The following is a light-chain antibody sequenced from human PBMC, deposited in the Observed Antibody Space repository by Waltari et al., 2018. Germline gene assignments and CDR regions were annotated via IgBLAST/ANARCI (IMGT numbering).Light chain of an antibody. CDR1: QRVNSRS. J-gene: IGKJ2*01. Sequence: EIVLTQSPGILSLSPGERATLSCRASQRVNSRSLAWYQHKPGQAPRLRIYGTSSRPTGIPDRFSGSGSETDFTLTISRLEPEDFAVYYCQQYCDSPPYTFGQGTKLEIK. V-gene: IGKV3-20*01. CDR3: QQYCDSPPYT. CDR2: GTS.